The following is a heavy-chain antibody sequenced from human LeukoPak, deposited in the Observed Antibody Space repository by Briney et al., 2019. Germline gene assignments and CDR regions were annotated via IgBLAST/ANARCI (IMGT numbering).Heavy chain of an antibody. V-gene: IGHV3-23*01. CDR1: GFPLSSYA. CDR3: ARGGSPSYFDY. CDR2: TSSSDAGT. Sequence: GGSLRLSCAAFGFPLSSYAMSWVRQAPGKGLEWVSATSSSDAGTYHADSVRGRFTISRDNSKNTLYLQMNSLRAEDTAVYFCARGGSPSYFDYWGQGTLVTVSS. J-gene: IGHJ4*02. D-gene: IGHD6-13*01.